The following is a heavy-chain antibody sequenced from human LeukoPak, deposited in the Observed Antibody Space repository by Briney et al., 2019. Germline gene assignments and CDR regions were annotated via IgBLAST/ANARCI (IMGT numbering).Heavy chain of an antibody. J-gene: IGHJ6*02. CDR1: GGSFSGYY. Sequence: SETLSLTCAVYGGSFSGYYWSWIRQPPGKGLEWIGEINHSGSTNYNPSLKSRVTISVDTSKNQFSLKLSSVTAADTAVYYCARGMYYDFWSGYYDYYYYGMDVWGQGATVTVSS. CDR2: INHSGST. CDR3: ARGMYYDFWSGYYDYYYYGMDV. D-gene: IGHD3-3*01. V-gene: IGHV4-34*01.